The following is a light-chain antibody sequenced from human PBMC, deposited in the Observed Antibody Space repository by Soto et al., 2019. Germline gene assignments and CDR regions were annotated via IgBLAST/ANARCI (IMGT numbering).Light chain of an antibody. Sequence: DIQMTQPTSSVSASVGDRVTITCRASQGIDNWLAWYQKKPGKAPKLLIYGASHLQFGVPSRFSGSGSGTDFTLTISSLQPEDFATYFCQQTNSLPLTFGGGTKVAIK. CDR2: GAS. CDR3: QQTNSLPLT. CDR1: QGIDNW. V-gene: IGKV1D-12*01. J-gene: IGKJ4*01.